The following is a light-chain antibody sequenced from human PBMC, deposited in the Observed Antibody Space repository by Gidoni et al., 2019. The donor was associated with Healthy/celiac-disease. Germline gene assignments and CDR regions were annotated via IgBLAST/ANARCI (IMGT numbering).Light chain of an antibody. J-gene: IGKJ1*01. V-gene: IGKV3-20*01. CDR2: GGS. CDR3: QQYGSSPLST. CDR1: QSVSSSY. Sequence: EIVLTQSPGTLSLSPGERATLSCRASQSVSSSYLAWYQQKPGQAPRLLIYGGSSRATGIPDRFSGSGSGTDFTLTISRLEPEDFAVYYCQQYGSSPLSTFGQGTKVEIK.